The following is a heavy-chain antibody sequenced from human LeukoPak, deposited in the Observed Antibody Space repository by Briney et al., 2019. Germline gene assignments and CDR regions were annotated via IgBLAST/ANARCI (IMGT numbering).Heavy chain of an antibody. CDR3: TTRELGYCSGGSCYSAPDAFDI. Sequence: GGSLRFSFAASGLTFSNAWLTWFRKPPGEGLDWVGRIKSKTDVGTTDYAAPVKGRFTISRDDSKNTLYLQMNSLKTEDTAVYYCTTRELGYCSGGSCYSAPDAFDIWGQGTMVTVSS. CDR2: IKSKTDVGTT. J-gene: IGHJ3*02. CDR1: GLTFSNAW. V-gene: IGHV3-15*01. D-gene: IGHD2-15*01.